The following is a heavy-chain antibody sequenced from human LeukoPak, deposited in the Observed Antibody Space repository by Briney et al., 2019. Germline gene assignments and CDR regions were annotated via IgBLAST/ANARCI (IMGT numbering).Heavy chain of an antibody. CDR3: ARDKRSRGQIAAAGTAPSDY. D-gene: IGHD6-13*01. V-gene: IGHV3-48*01. CDR1: GGSISSSS. CDR2: ISSSSSTI. J-gene: IGHJ4*02. Sequence: ETLSLTCTVSGGSISSSSYYWGWIRQPPGKGLEWVSYISSSSSTIYYADSVKGRFTISRDNAKNSLYLQMNSLRAEDTAVYYCARDKRSRGQIAAAGTAPSDYWGQGNLVTVSS.